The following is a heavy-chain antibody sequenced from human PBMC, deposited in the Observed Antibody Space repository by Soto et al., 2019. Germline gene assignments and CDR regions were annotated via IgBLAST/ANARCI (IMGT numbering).Heavy chain of an antibody. V-gene: IGHV3-74*01. D-gene: IGHD2-2*01. Sequence: VQLVESGGGLVQPGGSLRLSCAASGFSFSSYWMHWVRHAPGKGLVWVSRINRDGSSATYADSVKCRFTISRDNAKPTLYLQVNSLTPEDTAVYYCAKGVPAATRYFQHWGQRTVVTVS. CDR1: GFSFSSYW. CDR2: INRDGSSA. J-gene: IGHJ1*01. CDR3: AKGVPAATRYFQH.